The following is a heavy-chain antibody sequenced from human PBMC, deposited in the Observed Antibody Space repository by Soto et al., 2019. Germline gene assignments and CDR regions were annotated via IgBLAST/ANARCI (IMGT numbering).Heavy chain of an antibody. CDR1: GSAFTASY. Sequence: QVQLLQSGAEVKTPGASVKVSCKASGSAFTASYFHWVRLAPGPGLECLGWINPNSGGPNYAQKFQGRVTMTRDTSISTAYMELSRLRFDDTAVYFCATLGAAAFDHWGQGTLVTVPS. CDR3: ATLGAAAFDH. J-gene: IGHJ4*02. V-gene: IGHV1-2*02. CDR2: INPNSGGP. D-gene: IGHD3-16*01.